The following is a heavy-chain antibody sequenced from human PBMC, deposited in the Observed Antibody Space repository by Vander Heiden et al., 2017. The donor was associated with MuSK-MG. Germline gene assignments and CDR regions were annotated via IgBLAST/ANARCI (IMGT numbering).Heavy chain of an antibody. CDR1: GFTFSSYA. CDR3: AKDPAYYYGSGSEFDY. D-gene: IGHD3-10*01. CDR2: ISGSGGST. V-gene: IGHV3-23*01. Sequence: EVQLLESGGGLVQPGGSLRLSCAASGFTFSSYAMSWVRQAPGKGLEWVSAISGSGGSTYYADSVKGRFTISRDNSKNTLYLQMNSLRAEDTAVYYCAKDPAYYYGSGSEFDYWGQGNLVTVSS. J-gene: IGHJ4*02.